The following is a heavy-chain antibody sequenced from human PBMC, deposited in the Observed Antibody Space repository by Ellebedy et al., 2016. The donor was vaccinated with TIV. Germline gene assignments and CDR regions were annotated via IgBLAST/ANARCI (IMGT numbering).Heavy chain of an antibody. CDR3: ATDGSYGDYLSPTHAFAF. J-gene: IGHJ3*01. CDR2: INQDGSDK. Sequence: GGSLRLSCAASGFTFNSYWMSWVRQAPGKGLEWVANINQDGSDKYFVDSVKGRFAISRDNAKNSLYLQMNSLRAEDTSVYYCATDGSYGDYLSPTHAFAFWGRGTLVTVSS. V-gene: IGHV3-7*01. CDR1: GFTFNSYW. D-gene: IGHD4-17*01.